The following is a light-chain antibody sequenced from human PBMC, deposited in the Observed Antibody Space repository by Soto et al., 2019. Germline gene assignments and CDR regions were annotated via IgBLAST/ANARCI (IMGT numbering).Light chain of an antibody. V-gene: IGLV1-47*02. CDR3: ATWDDSLSAVV. CDR1: SSNIGSNF. CDR2: TTN. Sequence: QSVLSQPPSASGTPGQRVTISCSGSSSNIGSNFVYWYQQLTGTAPKIIIYTTNQRPSGVPDRFSGSKSGTSASLAISGPRSDDEADYYCATWDDSLSAVVFGGGTKLTVL. J-gene: IGLJ2*01.